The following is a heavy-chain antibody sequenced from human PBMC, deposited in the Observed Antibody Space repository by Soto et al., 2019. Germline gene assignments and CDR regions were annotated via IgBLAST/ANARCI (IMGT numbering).Heavy chain of an antibody. V-gene: IGHV6-1*01. CDR3: ARIVGGDRDH. D-gene: IGHD2-21*02. CDR2: TYYRSKWHN. CDR1: GDSVASNSAA. J-gene: IGHJ5*02. Sequence: SQTLSLTCAISGDSVASNSAAWNWIRQSPSGGLEWLGRTYYRSKWHNDYAPSVKSRISINPDTSKNQFSLHLKSATPEDTAIYYCARIVGGDRDHWGLGTLVTVSS.